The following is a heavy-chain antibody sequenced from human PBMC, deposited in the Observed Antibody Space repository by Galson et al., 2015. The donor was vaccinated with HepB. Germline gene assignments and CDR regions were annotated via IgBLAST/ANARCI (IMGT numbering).Heavy chain of an antibody. Sequence: SLRLSCAASGFTFSSYSMNWVRQAPGKGLEWVSSISSSSSYIYYADSVKGRFTISRDNAKNSLYLQMNSLRAEDTAVYYCARDGPLLYSSSWYAPYYYYGMDVWGQGTTVTVSS. CDR3: ARDGPLLYSSSWYAPYYYYGMDV. V-gene: IGHV3-21*01. D-gene: IGHD6-13*01. CDR2: ISSSSSYI. J-gene: IGHJ6*02. CDR1: GFTFSSYS.